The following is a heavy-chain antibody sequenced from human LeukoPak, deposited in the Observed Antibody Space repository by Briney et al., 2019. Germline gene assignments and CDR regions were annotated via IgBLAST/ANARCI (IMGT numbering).Heavy chain of an antibody. D-gene: IGHD6-19*01. CDR3: AKEHSGGWYYFDY. V-gene: IGHV3-30*02. Sequence: PGGSLRLSCAASGFTFRSYGLHWVRQAPGRGLEWVAFIRYDGSNKYYADSVKGRFTISRDDSKNTLYLQMNSLRVEDTAVYYCAKEHSGGWYYFDYWGQGTPVTVSS. CDR1: GFTFRSYG. CDR2: IRYDGSNK. J-gene: IGHJ4*02.